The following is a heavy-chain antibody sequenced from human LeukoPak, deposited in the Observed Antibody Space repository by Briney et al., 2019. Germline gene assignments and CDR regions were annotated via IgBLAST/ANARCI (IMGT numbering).Heavy chain of an antibody. CDR2: IYYSGST. CDR1: GGSISSYY. V-gene: IGHV4-59*01. D-gene: IGHD5-24*01. CDR3: ARDHGLYWYFDL. Sequence: SETLCLTCTVSGGSISSYYWSWIRQPPGKGLEWIGYIYYSGSTNYNPSLKSRVTISVDTSKNQFSLKLSSVTAADTAVYYCARDHGLYWYFDLWGRGTLVTVSS. J-gene: IGHJ2*01.